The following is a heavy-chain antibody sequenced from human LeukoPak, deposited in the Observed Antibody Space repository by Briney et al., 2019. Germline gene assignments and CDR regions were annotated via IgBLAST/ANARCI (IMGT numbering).Heavy chain of an antibody. V-gene: IGHV4-31*03. D-gene: IGHD3-3*01. CDR3: ARGRSYYDFWSGYPPGGFDP. CDR1: GGSIRSGGYY. J-gene: IGHJ5*02. CDR2: IYHSGST. Sequence: SETLSLTCTVSGGSIRSGGYYCTWIRQHPGKGLEWIGCIYHSGSTYYNPSLESRVTISVDTSRNQFSLKLNSVTAADTAVYYCARGRSYYDFWSGYPPGGFDPWGQGTLVTVSS.